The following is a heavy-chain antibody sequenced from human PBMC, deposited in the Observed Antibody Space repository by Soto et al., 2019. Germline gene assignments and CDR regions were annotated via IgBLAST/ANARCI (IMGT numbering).Heavy chain of an antibody. Sequence: PSETLSLTCTVSGGSISSGDYYWSWIRQPPGKGLEWIGYIYYSGSTYYNPSLKSRVTISVDTSKNQFSLKLSSVTAADTAVYYCARYTLGYYSSTSCYSPFDYWGQGTLVTVPQ. J-gene: IGHJ4*02. CDR3: ARYTLGYYSSTSCYSPFDY. V-gene: IGHV4-30-4*01. CDR1: GGSISSGDYY. CDR2: IYYSGST. D-gene: IGHD2-2*02.